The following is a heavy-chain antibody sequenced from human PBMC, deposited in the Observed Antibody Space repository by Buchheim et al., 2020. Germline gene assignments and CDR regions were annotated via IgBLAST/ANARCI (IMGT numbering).Heavy chain of an antibody. CDR3: ASGNEDIVVVPAAAAFDY. CDR2: ISSSSSYI. CDR1: GFTFSSYS. Sequence: EVQLVESGGGLVKPGGSLRLSCAASGFTFSSYSMNWVRQAPGKGLECVSSISSSSSYIYYADSVKGRFTISRDNAKNSLYLQMNSLRAEDTAVYYCASGNEDIVVVPAAAAFDYWGQGTL. D-gene: IGHD2-2*01. J-gene: IGHJ4*02. V-gene: IGHV3-21*01.